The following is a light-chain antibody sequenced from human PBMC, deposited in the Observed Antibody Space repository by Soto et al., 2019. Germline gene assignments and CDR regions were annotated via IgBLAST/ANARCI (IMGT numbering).Light chain of an antibody. V-gene: IGKV1-5*03. CDR3: QQYNTFPPYT. J-gene: IGKJ2*01. CDR1: QSVSDW. Sequence: DIQMTQSPSTLSASVGDRVTLTCRASQSVSDWLAWYQQKPGKAPKLLIYKASNLESGAPSRFSGSGSGTEFPLTISSLQPDDSATYYCQQYNTFPPYTFGQGTKLDIK. CDR2: KAS.